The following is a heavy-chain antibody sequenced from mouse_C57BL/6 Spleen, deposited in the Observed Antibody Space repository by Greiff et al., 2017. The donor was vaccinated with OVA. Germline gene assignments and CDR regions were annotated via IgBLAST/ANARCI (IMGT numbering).Heavy chain of an antibody. CDR3: ARMTAQAHFDY. J-gene: IGHJ2*01. V-gene: IGHV1-69*01. D-gene: IGHD3-2*02. Sequence: QVQLQQSGAELVMPGASVKLSCKASGYTFTSYWMHWVKQRPGQGLEWIGEIDPSDSYTNYNQKFKGKSTLTVDKSSSTAYMQLSSLTSEDSAVYYCARMTAQAHFDYWGQGTTLTVSS. CDR1: GYTFTSYW. CDR2: IDPSDSYT.